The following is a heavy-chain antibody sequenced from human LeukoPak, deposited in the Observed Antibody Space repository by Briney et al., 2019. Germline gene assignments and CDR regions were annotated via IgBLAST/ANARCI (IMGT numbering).Heavy chain of an antibody. J-gene: IGHJ5*02. CDR2: IKSRTDGGTT. CDR3: ARDIAARSQVFWFDP. D-gene: IGHD6-6*01. Sequence: GGSLRLSCAASGFSFNNAWMNWVRQAPGKGLEWVGRIKSRTDGGTTDYAAPVRGRFTISRDDSKNTLYLQVNSLKTEDTAVYYCARDIAARSQVFWFDPWGQGTLVTVSS. CDR1: GFSFNNAW. V-gene: IGHV3-15*07.